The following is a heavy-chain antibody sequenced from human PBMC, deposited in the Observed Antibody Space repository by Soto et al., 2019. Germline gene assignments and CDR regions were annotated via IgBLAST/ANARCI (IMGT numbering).Heavy chain of an antibody. CDR1: GGSISSGGYY. V-gene: IGHV4-31*03. CDR2: IYYSGST. D-gene: IGHD6-6*01. CDR3: ARWVRGQLVVGAHWLDP. J-gene: IGHJ5*02. Sequence: SETLSLTCTVSGGSISSGGYYWSWIRQHPGKGLEWIGYIYYSGSTYYNPSLKSRVTISVDTSKNQFSLKLSSVTAADTVVYYCARWVRGQLVVGAHWLDPWGQGTLVTVSS.